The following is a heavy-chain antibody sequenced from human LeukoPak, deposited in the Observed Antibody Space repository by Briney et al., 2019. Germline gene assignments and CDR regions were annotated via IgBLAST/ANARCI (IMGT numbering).Heavy chain of an antibody. D-gene: IGHD3-16*02. J-gene: IGHJ4*02. Sequence: PGGSLRLSCAASGFTFSSHAMSWVRQAPGKGLEWVSAIGDDVVSTYYAESVKGRFTISRDNSKNILYLQMNSLRVEDTAVYYCAKDEDDYVWGSYRPPYWGQGTLVTVSS. CDR1: GFTFSSHA. CDR2: IGDDVVST. V-gene: IGHV3-23*01. CDR3: AKDEDDYVWGSYRPPY.